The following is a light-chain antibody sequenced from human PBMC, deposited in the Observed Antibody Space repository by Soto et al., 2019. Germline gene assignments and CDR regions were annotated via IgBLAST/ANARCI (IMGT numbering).Light chain of an antibody. J-gene: IGKJ1*01. Sequence: TQSPSSLSASVGDRVTITCRASQSIANYLNWYQQKPGKAPKLLIYAASTLESGVPSRFSGSGSGTDFTLTISSLQPEDFATYYCQQSYNNPKTFGQGTKVDIK. V-gene: IGKV1-39*01. CDR3: QQSYNNPKT. CDR2: AAS. CDR1: QSIANY.